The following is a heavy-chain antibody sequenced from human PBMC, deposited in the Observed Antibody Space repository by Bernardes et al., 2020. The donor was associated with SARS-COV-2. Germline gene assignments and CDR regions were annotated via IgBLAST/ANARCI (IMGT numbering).Heavy chain of an antibody. Sequence: GGSLRLSCAVSGFTVSNNYMTWVRQAPGKGLEWVSVIYRGGATLYADSVKGRFTISRDNSKNTVYLQMNSLRVEDTGVYYCARDGDSEYFAANGPSPWGQGALVTVSS. CDR3: ARDGDSEYFAANGPSP. D-gene: IGHD2-15*01. J-gene: IGHJ5*02. CDR1: GFTVSNNY. V-gene: IGHV3-66*01. CDR2: IYRGGAT.